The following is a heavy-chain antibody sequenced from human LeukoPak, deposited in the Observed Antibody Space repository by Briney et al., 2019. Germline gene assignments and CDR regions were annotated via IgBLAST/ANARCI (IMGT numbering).Heavy chain of an antibody. CDR1: GGTFSSYA. D-gene: IGHD2-21*02. V-gene: IGHV1-69*04. CDR2: IIPILGIA. Sequence: SVKVSCKASGGTFSSYAISWVRPAPGQGLEWMGRIIPILGIANYAQKFQGGVTITADKSTSTAYMELSSLRSEDTAVYYCARDGLRWLTVVVTAGIRTYFDYWGQGTLVTVSS. CDR3: ARDGLRWLTVVVTAGIRTYFDY. J-gene: IGHJ4*02.